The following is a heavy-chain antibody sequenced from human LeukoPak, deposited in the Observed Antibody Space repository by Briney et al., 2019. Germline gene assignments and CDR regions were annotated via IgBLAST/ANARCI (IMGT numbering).Heavy chain of an antibody. V-gene: IGHV3-53*01. CDR2: IYSGGST. J-gene: IGHJ4*02. CDR1: GFTVSSNY. D-gene: IGHD4-17*01. Sequence: PGGSLRLSCAASGFTVSSNYMSWVRQAPGKGLEWVSVIYSGGSTYYADSVKGRFTISRDNSRNTLSLHMTSLRAEDTAVYYCAKVDFGDYAFDYWGQGTLVTVSS. CDR3: AKVDFGDYAFDY.